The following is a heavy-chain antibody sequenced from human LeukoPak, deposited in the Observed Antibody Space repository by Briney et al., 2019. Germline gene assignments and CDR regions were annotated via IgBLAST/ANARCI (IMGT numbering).Heavy chain of an antibody. D-gene: IGHD1-14*01. CDR3: ARDRKYYYHMDV. CDR2: IYHSGSA. CDR1: GGSISSGTYY. J-gene: IGHJ6*03. V-gene: IGHV4-39*07. Sequence: SETLSLTCTVSGGSISSGTYYWAWIRQPPGRGLEWIGTIYHSGSAYYNPSLKTRVTISVDTSKNQFSLNLTSLTAADTAVYYCARDRKYYYHMDVWGKGTTVTVSS.